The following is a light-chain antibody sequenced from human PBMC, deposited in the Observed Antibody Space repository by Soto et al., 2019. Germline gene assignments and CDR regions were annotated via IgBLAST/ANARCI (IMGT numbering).Light chain of an antibody. CDR3: QQYGSFWT. Sequence: EIVLTQSPGNLSSSPGERATLACRASQSVGSSYLAWYQQKPGQSPRLLIYGESSRATGIPDRFSGSGSGKDFTLTISRLEPEDFAVYYCQQYGSFWTFGPGTKVEIK. V-gene: IGKV3-20*01. J-gene: IGKJ1*01. CDR2: GES. CDR1: QSVGSSY.